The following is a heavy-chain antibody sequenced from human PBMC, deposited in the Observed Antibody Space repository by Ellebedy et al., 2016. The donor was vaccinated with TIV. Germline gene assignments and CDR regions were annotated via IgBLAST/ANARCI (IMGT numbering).Heavy chain of an antibody. J-gene: IGHJ1*01. V-gene: IGHV3-13*01. CDR3: AREAGTSGWYSGFQH. D-gene: IGHD6-19*01. Sequence: GESLKISCAASGFTFSVYDMHWVRQATGKGLEWVSAIGTGGDTYYPGSVKGRFTVSREDAKNSLYLQMNSLRAEDTAIYYCAREAGTSGWYSGFQHWGQGTLVTVSS. CDR2: IGTGGDT. CDR1: GFTFSVYD.